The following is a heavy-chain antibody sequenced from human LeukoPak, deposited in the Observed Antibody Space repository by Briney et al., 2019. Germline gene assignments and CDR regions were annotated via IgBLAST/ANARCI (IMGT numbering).Heavy chain of an antibody. Sequence: PGGSLRLSCAASGFTSSRCAMSWVRQAPGKGLEWVSTISGVTTNTYYADSVKGRFTISRDNSKNTLSLQMSSLRAEDAAVYYCARRNSGNYYDYWGQGALVTVSS. CDR1: GFTSSRCA. CDR2: ISGVTTNT. J-gene: IGHJ4*02. V-gene: IGHV3-23*01. CDR3: ARRNSGNYYDY. D-gene: IGHD1-26*01.